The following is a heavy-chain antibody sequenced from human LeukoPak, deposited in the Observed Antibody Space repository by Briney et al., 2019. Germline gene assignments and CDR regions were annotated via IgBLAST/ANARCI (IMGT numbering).Heavy chain of an antibody. CDR2: IYSGGST. D-gene: IGHD3-9*01. CDR1: GFTVSSNY. Sequence: GGSLRLSCADSGFTVSSNYMRWVRQAPGKGLEWVSVIYSGGSTHYADSVKGRFTISRDNSKNTLYLQMNSLRAEDTAVYYFARDRLQTVSLTGYPADWGQGTLVTVSS. V-gene: IGHV3-66*01. CDR3: ARDRLQTVSLTGYPAD. J-gene: IGHJ4*02.